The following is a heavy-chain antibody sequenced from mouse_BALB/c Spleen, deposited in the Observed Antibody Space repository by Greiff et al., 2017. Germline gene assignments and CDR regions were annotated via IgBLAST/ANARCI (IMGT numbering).Heavy chain of an antibody. Sequence: QVQLQQSGAELAKPGASVKMSCKASGYTFTSYWMHWVKQRPGQGLEWIGYINPSTGYTEYNQKFKDKATLTADKSSSTAYMQLSSLTSEDSAVYYCARSRLRRYFEVWGAGATGTVTS. J-gene: IGHJ1*01. D-gene: IGHD2-4*01. CDR3: ARSRLRRYFEV. CDR1: GYTFTSYW. V-gene: IGHV1-7*01. CDR2: INPSTGYT.